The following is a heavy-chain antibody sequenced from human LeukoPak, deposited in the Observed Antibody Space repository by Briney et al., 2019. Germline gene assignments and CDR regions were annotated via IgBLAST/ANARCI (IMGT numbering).Heavy chain of an antibody. D-gene: IGHD5-18*01. CDR1: GFTVSNNY. V-gene: IGHV3-66*02. CDR3: ARDRYSYGYALDC. CDR2: IYSGGST. Sequence: GGSLRLSCTASGFTVSNNYMSWVRQAPGKGLEWVSVIYSGGSTYHADSVKGRFIISRDNSKNTLNLQMNSLRVEDSAVYYCARDRYSYGYALDCWGQGTLVTVPS. J-gene: IGHJ4*02.